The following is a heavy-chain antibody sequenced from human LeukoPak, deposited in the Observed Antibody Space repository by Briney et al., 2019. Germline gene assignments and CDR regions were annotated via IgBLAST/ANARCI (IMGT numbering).Heavy chain of an antibody. CDR1: GFTFSSYG. V-gene: IGHV3-30*03. CDR3: ARDQRWWAYYYDSSGYYAFDI. J-gene: IGHJ3*02. D-gene: IGHD3-22*01. CDR2: ISYDGSNK. Sequence: GGSLRLSCAASGFTFSSYGMHWVRQAPGKGLEWVAVISYDGSNKYYADSVKGRFTISRDNSKNTLYLQMNSLRAEDTAVYYCARDQRWWAYYYDSSGYYAFDIWGQGTMVTVSS.